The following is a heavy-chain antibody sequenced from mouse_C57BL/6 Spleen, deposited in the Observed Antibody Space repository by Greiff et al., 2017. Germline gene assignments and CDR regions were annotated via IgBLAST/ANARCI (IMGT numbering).Heavy chain of an antibody. J-gene: IGHJ3*01. CDR2: INPNNGGN. Sequence: EVQLQQSGPELVKPGASVKIPCKASGFTFTDYNMDWVKQSHEKSLEWIGDINPNNGGNIYTQKFKGKATLTVDKSSSTAYLELRSLTSEDTAVYYGARTIYGSSPWFAYWGQGTLVTVSA. D-gene: IGHD1-1*01. CDR1: GFTFTDYN. V-gene: IGHV1-18*01. CDR3: ARTIYGSSPWFAY.